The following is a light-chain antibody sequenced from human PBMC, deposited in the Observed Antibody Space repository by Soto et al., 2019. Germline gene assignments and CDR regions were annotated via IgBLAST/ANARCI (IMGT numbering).Light chain of an antibody. J-gene: IGKJ5*01. Sequence: EIVLTQSPATLSLSPGERATLSCRASRSVSSHLAWFQQKPGQAPRLLIYDASTRATGIPARFSGSGSGTDFTLTISSLEPEDFAVYYCQQRTNWPPSFGQGTRLEIK. V-gene: IGKV3-11*01. CDR1: RSVSSH. CDR3: QQRTNWPPS. CDR2: DAS.